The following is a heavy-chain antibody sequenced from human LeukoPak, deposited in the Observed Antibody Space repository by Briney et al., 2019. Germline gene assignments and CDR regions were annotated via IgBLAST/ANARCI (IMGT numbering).Heavy chain of an antibody. CDR2: IYSGGST. Sequence: AGGSLRLSCVPSGFTVSNKYMSWVRQAPGKGLEWVSVIYSGGSTYYAGSVQGRFIVSRDNSKNTLYLQMNSLRSEDTAVYYCARDQYYGSGRPYYYYYYYYMDVWGKGTTVTVSS. D-gene: IGHD3-10*01. CDR3: ARDQYYGSGRPYYYYYYYYMDV. V-gene: IGHV3-66*02. J-gene: IGHJ6*03. CDR1: GFTVSNKY.